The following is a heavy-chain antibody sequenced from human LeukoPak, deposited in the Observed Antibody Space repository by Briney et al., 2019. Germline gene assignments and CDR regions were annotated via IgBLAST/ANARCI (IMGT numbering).Heavy chain of an antibody. V-gene: IGHV4-59*08. CDR3: ARHESLRDGYNF. D-gene: IGHD5-24*01. J-gene: IGHJ4*02. Sequence: KASETLSLTCTVSGGPITSHYWTWIRQSPVKGLEWIGDISNSGSTSYNPSLKSRVTISVDTSKNQFSLKLSSVTAADTAVYYCARHESLRDGYNFWGQGTLVTVSS. CDR1: GGPITSHY. CDR2: ISNSGST.